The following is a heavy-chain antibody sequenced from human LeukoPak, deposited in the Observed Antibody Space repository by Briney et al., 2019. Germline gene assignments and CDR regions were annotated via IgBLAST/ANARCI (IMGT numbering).Heavy chain of an antibody. D-gene: IGHD6-13*01. Sequence: PGGSLRLSCAASGFTFSTYSMNWVRQAPGKGLEWVSYISNTGTAMFYADSVKGRFTISRDNAKNSLYLQMSSLRAEDTAVYYCARTTVAAPDSTGDLYFDHWGQGTLVTVSS. CDR3: ARTTVAAPDSTGDLYFDH. J-gene: IGHJ4*02. CDR2: ISNTGTAM. V-gene: IGHV3-48*01. CDR1: GFTFSTYS.